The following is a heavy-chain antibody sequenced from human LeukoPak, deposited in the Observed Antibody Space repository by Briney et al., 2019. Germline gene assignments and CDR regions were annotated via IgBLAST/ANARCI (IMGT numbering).Heavy chain of an antibody. V-gene: IGHV4-59*01. J-gene: IGHJ6*02. Sequence: SETLSLTCTVSGGSISSYYWSWIRQPPGKGLEWIGYIYCSGSTNYNPSLKSRVTISVDTSKNQFSLKLSSVTAADTAVYYCARDGGRYYGSGFYGMDVWGQGTTVTVSS. D-gene: IGHD3-10*01. CDR1: GGSISSYY. CDR3: ARDGGRYYGSGFYGMDV. CDR2: IYCSGST.